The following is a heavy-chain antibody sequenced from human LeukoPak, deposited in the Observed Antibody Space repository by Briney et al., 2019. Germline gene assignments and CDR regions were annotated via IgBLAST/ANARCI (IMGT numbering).Heavy chain of an antibody. CDR3: ARGPYSSSWYADY. Sequence: ASVKVSCKASGYTFSTYYMLWVRQAPGEGLEWMGIINPNNGATSYAQKFQGRVTITRDTSTSTVYMELSSLRSEDTAVFYCARGPYSSSWYADYWGQGTLVTVSS. D-gene: IGHD6-13*01. CDR2: INPNNGAT. CDR1: GYTFSTYY. J-gene: IGHJ4*02. V-gene: IGHV1-46*01.